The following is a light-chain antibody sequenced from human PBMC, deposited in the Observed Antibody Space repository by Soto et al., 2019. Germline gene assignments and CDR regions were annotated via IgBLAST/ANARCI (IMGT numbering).Light chain of an antibody. V-gene: IGKV3-15*01. J-gene: IGKJ2*01. CDR2: GAS. CDR3: QQYNNWPQT. CDR1: QSASRN. Sequence: EIVMTQSPATLSVSPGERATLSCRASQSASRNLAWYQQKPSQAPRLLIHGASTRATGVPARFSGSGSGTEFTLTISSLQSEDFAVYYCQQYNNWPQTFGQGTKLEIK.